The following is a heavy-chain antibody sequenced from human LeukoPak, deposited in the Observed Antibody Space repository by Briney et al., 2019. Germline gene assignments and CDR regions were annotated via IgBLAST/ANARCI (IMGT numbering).Heavy chain of an antibody. Sequence: KSSETVSLTCTVSGGSISSDYWSWIRQSPGKGLEWIGYIYYSGNTSYNPSLKSRVTISLDTSKNQFSLKLSSVTAADTAVYYCARGANCGSPDYWGQGTLVSVSS. CDR1: GGSISSDY. J-gene: IGHJ4*02. V-gene: IGHV4-59*01. CDR3: ARGANCGSPDY. D-gene: IGHD7-27*01. CDR2: IYYSGNT.